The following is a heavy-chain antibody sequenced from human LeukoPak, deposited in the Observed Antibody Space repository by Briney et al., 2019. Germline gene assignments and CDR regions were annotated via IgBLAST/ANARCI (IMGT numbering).Heavy chain of an antibody. D-gene: IGHD1-26*01. CDR2: IKQDATEI. Sequence: GGSLRLSCAASGFSFRNSWMSWVRQAPGKGLEWVANIKQDATEIYYVDSVKGRLTISRDNARKSLFLQMNILRVEDTALYYCARLNWDDGEVSGFDQWGQGILVTVSS. CDR1: GFSFRNSW. V-gene: IGHV3-7*01. CDR3: ARLNWDDGEVSGFDQ. J-gene: IGHJ5*02.